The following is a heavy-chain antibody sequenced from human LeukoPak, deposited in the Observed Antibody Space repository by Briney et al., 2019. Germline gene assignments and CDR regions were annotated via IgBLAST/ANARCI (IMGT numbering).Heavy chain of an antibody. J-gene: IGHJ4*02. D-gene: IGHD1-26*01. CDR2: IYPGDSDT. V-gene: IGHV5-51*01. Sequence: GESLKISCKGSGYGFTSYWIGWVRQMPGKGLEWMGIIYPGDSDTRYSPSFQGQVTISADKSISTAYLQRSSLKASDTAMYYCARPSGSYHTPFDYWGQGTLVTVSS. CDR1: GYGFTSYW. CDR3: ARPSGSYHTPFDY.